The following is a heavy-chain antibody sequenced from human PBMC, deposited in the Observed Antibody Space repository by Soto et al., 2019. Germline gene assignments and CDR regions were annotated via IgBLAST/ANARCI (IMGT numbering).Heavy chain of an antibody. CDR2: ISYDGGDK. CDR1: GFTFSRYV. J-gene: IGHJ6*02. V-gene: IGHV3-30-3*01. CDR3: ARGSAAGVYYYGMDV. Sequence: PGGSLRLSCAASGFTFSRYVMHWVRQAPGEGLEWVALISYDGGDKYDADSVKGRFTISRDNSKNTVYLQMNSLRVEDTAVYYCARGSAAGVYYYGMDVWGQGTTVTVSS. D-gene: IGHD6-13*01.